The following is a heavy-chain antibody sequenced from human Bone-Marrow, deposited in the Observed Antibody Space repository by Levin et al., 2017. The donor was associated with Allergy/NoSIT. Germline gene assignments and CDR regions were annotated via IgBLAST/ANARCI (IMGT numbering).Heavy chain of an antibody. CDR1: GFTFSNYG. J-gene: IGHJ4*02. D-gene: IGHD3-9*01. Sequence: PAGGSLRLSCAASGFTFSNYGVNWVRQAPGKGLEWVSYISRSGSTIYYADSVKGRFTISRDNAKNSLYLQMNSLRVEDTAVYYCARKGERYFDWDFDFWGQGTLVTVSS. CDR3: ARKGERYFDWDFDF. CDR2: ISRSGSTI. V-gene: IGHV3-48*03.